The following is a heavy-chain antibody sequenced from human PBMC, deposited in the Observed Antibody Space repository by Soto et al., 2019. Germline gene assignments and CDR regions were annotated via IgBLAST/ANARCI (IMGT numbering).Heavy chain of an antibody. CDR2: IYTSGSTT. J-gene: IGHJ3*02. V-gene: IGHV3-48*02. D-gene: IGHD7-27*01. Sequence: EVQLVESGGGLVQPGGSLRLSCAASGFTFSSYSMSWVRQGPGKGLEWVSYIYTSGSTTYYADSVKGRFAISRDNAKNSLYLQVNSLRDEDTAVYYCARDRLTGDRREAFDIWGQGTMVTVSS. CDR3: ARDRLTGDRREAFDI. CDR1: GFTFSSYS.